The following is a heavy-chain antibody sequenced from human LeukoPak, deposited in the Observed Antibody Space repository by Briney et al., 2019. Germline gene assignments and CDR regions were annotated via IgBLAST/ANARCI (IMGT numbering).Heavy chain of an antibody. D-gene: IGHD5-12*01. J-gene: IGHJ6*04. V-gene: IGHV1-18*04. CDR3: ARRASYYSGYDQYYYYGMDV. CDR2: ISAYNGNT. CDR1: GYTFTSYG. Sequence: EASVKVSCKASGYTFTSYGISWVRQAPGQGLEWMGWISAYNGNTNYAQKLQGRVTMTTGTSTSTAYMELRSLRSDDTAVYYCARRASYYSGYDQYYYYGMDVWGKGTTVTVSS.